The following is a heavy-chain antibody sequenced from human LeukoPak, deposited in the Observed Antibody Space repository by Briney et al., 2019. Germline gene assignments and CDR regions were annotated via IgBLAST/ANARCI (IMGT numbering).Heavy chain of an antibody. J-gene: IGHJ4*02. CDR3: ARGQWLTTVIVDY. CDR2: IYTSGST. D-gene: IGHD4-17*01. Sequence: TASETLSLTCTVSGGSISSGSYYWSWIRQPAGKVLECIGRIYTSGSTNYNPSLKSRVTISVDTSKNQFSLKLSSVTAADTAVYYCARGQWLTTVIVDYWGQGTLVTVSS. CDR1: GGSISSGSYY. V-gene: IGHV4-61*02.